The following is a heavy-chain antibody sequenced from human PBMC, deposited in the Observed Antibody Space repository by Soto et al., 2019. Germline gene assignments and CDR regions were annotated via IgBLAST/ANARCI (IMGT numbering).Heavy chain of an antibody. J-gene: IGHJ4*02. V-gene: IGHV3-30-3*01. D-gene: IGHD3-16*01. Sequence: QVQLVESGGGVVQPGRSLRLSCAASGFTFSSYAMHWVRRAPGKGLEWMAVMSYDGSNKYYADSVKGRFTISRDNSKNTLDLQMDSRRPEDTALYYCARDGGAYWGQGTLVIVSS. CDR3: ARDGGAY. CDR1: GFTFSSYA. CDR2: MSYDGSNK.